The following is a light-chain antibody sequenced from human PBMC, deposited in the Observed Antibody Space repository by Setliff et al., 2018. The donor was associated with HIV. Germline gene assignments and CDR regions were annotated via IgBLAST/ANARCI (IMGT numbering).Light chain of an antibody. CDR1: SSDIGGYNY. CDR3: CSFAGSNTYV. V-gene: IGLV2-23*02. Sequence: QSALTQPASVSGSPGQSITISCTGTSSDIGGYNYVSWYQQHPGKVPKLIIYEVRERPSGVSNRFSGSKSGNTASLTISGLQAEDEADYYCCSFAGSNTYVFGPGTKVTVL. CDR2: EVR. J-gene: IGLJ1*01.